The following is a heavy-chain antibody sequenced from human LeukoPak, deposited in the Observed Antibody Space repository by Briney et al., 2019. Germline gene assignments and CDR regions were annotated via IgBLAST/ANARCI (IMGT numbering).Heavy chain of an antibody. CDR2: IYGGGTT. CDR1: GFTVSSKY. J-gene: IGHJ4*02. Sequence: PGGSLRLSCAASGFTVSSKYMSWVRQAPGMGLECVSVIYGGGTTFYADSVKGRFTISRDNSENTLYLQMNSLRVEDTALYYCARDWDLDYWGQGTLVTVSS. V-gene: IGHV3-66*01. D-gene: IGHD1-26*01. CDR3: ARDWDLDY.